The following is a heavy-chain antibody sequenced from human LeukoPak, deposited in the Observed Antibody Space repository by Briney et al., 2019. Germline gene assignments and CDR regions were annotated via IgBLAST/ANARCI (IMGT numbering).Heavy chain of an antibody. V-gene: IGHV4-38-2*02. J-gene: IGHJ5*02. CDR1: NYFITTAYY. Sequence: SETLSLTCSVSNYFITTAYYWGWIRQPPGKGLEWIGSIFHDGTTYYNPSLKSRVTISLDSSKNQFSLKLGSVAAADTAVYYCARRSGRQGGFDPWGQGTLVTVSS. D-gene: IGHD1-26*01. CDR3: ARRSGRQGGFDP. CDR2: IFHDGTT.